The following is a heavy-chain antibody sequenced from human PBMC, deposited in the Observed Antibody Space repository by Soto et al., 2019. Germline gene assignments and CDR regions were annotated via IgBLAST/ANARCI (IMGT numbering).Heavy chain of an antibody. D-gene: IGHD2-2*03. CDR1: GYTFTSYG. V-gene: IGHV1-18*01. Sequence: QVQLVQSGAEVKKPGASVKVSCKASGYTFTSYGISWVRQAPGQGLEGMGWISAYNGNTNYAQKLQGRVTMTTDTSTNTAYMELRSLRSDDTAVYYCARDLDIVLVPAAIGAWFDPGGQVTLVTVSS. CDR2: ISAYNGNT. J-gene: IGHJ5*02. CDR3: ARDLDIVLVPAAIGAWFDP.